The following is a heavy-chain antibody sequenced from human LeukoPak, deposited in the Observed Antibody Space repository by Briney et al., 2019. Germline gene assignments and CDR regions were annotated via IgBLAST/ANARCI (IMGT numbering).Heavy chain of an antibody. V-gene: IGHV4-38-2*01. CDR2: ISHSGST. Sequence: GSLRLSCAASGFTFSSYEMNWVRQAPGKGLKWIGSISHSGSTYYNPSLKSRVTISVDTSKNQFSLKLSSLTAADTAVYYCARLRRSRLAEFDYWGQGTLVTVSS. CDR3: ARLRRSRLAEFDY. D-gene: IGHD3-3*02. CDR1: GFTFSSYE. J-gene: IGHJ4*02.